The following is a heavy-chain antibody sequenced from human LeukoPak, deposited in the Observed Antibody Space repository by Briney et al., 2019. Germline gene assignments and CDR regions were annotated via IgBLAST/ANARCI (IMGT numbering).Heavy chain of an antibody. V-gene: IGHV3-11*01. Sequence: GGSLRLSCAASGFTVSSNYMSWIRQAPGKGLEWVSYISSSGSTIYYADSVKGRFTISRDNAKTSLYLQMNSLRAEDTAVYYCARVRYCSSTTCLYYFDYWGQGTLVTVSS. D-gene: IGHD2-2*01. CDR2: ISSSGSTI. J-gene: IGHJ4*02. CDR1: GFTVSSNY. CDR3: ARVRYCSSTTCLYYFDY.